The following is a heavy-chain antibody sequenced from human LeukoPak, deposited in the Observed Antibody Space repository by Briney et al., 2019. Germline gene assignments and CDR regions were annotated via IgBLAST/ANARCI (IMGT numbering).Heavy chain of an antibody. Sequence: GGSLRLSCAASGFTFSSYGMHWVRQAPGKGLEWVAVISYDGSNKYYADSVKGRFTISRDNSKNTLYLQMNSLRAEDTAVYYCAKQLGYCSDGSCYFPYWGQGTLVTVSS. CDR1: GFTFSSYG. D-gene: IGHD2-15*01. CDR2: ISYDGSNK. CDR3: AKQLGYCSDGSCYFPY. J-gene: IGHJ4*02. V-gene: IGHV3-30*18.